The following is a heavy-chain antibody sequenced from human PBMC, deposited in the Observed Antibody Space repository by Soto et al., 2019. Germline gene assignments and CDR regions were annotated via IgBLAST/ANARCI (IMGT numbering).Heavy chain of an antibody. Sequence: EVQLLESGGGLVQPGGSLRLSCAASGFTFSSYAMSWVRQAPGKGLEWVSAISGSGGSTYYADSVKGRFTISRDNSKNTPYLQMNSLRAEDTAVYYCAKDIRNDDAFDIWGQGTMVTVSS. CDR1: GFTFSSYA. CDR3: AKDIRNDDAFDI. D-gene: IGHD1-1*01. J-gene: IGHJ3*02. CDR2: ISGSGGST. V-gene: IGHV3-23*01.